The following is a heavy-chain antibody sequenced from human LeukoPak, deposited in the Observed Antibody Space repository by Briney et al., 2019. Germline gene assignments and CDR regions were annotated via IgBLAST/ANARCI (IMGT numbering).Heavy chain of an antibody. CDR1: GYTFTSYD. D-gene: IGHD6-13*01. Sequence: ASVKVSCKASGYTFTSYDINWVRQATGQGLEWMGWMNPNSGNTGYAQKFQGRVTMTRKTSISTAYMELSSLGSEDTAVYYCARVRSSDAFDTWGQGTMVTVSS. V-gene: IGHV1-8*01. CDR2: MNPNSGNT. CDR3: ARVRSSDAFDT. J-gene: IGHJ3*02.